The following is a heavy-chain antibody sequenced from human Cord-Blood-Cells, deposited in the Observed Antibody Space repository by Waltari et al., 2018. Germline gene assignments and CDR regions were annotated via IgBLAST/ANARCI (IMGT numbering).Heavy chain of an antibody. CDR2: IIPILGIA. J-gene: IGHJ4*02. D-gene: IGHD2-15*01. CDR3: AREDCSGGSCYYFDY. V-gene: IGHV1-69*04. Sequence: QVQLVQSGAEVKKPGSSVKVSCKASGGTFSSYPISWVRQAPGQGLEWMGGIIPILGIANYAQKFQGRVTITADESTSTAYMELSSLRSEDTAVYYCAREDCSGGSCYYFDYWGQGTLVTVSS. CDR1: GGTFSSYP.